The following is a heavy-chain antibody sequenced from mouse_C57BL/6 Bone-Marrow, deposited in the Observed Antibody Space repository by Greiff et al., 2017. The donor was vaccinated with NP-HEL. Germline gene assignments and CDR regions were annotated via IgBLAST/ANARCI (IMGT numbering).Heavy chain of an antibody. CDR3: ARRGLLIWFAY. CDR2: ISSGGSYT. D-gene: IGHD3-1*01. Sequence: EVQVVESGGDLVKPGGSLKLSCAASRFTFSSYGMSWVRQTPDKRLEWVATISSGGSYTYYPDSVKGRFTISRDNAKNTLYLQMSSLKSEDTAMYYCARRGLLIWFAYWGQGTLVTVSA. CDR1: RFTFSSYG. V-gene: IGHV5-6*01. J-gene: IGHJ3*01.